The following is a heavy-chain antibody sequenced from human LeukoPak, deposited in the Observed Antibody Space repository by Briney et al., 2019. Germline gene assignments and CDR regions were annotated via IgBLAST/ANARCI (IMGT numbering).Heavy chain of an antibody. J-gene: IGHJ4*02. V-gene: IGHV4-34*01. CDR1: GGSFRGYY. Sequence: SETLSLTCAVYGGSFRGYYWSWIRQPPGKGLEWIGEINHSGSTNYNPSLKSRVTISVDTSKNQFSLKLSSVTAADTAVYYCARRRDGYNCPDYWGQGTLATVSS. D-gene: IGHD5-12*01. CDR2: INHSGST. CDR3: ARRRDGYNCPDY.